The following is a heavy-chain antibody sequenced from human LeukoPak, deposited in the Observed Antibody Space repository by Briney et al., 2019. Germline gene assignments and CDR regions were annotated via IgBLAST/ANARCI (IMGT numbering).Heavy chain of an antibody. Sequence: SETLSLTCSVSGDSITNFFWSWIRQTPGRELEWIGFIFHSGSSGSTYYNPSLQSRVTMSVDTSRNQFSLKLSSVTAADTAVYYCARHIPTTGTVFDLWGQGTMVIVSS. CDR1: GDSITNFF. V-gene: IGHV4-59*08. CDR2: IFHSGSSGST. J-gene: IGHJ3*01. CDR3: ARHIPTTGTVFDL. D-gene: IGHD1-7*01.